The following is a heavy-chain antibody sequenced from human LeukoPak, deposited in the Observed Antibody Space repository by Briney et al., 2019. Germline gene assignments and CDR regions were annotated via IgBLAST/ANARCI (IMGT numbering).Heavy chain of an antibody. CDR1: GYTFTSYY. CDR3: ARGPANYDFRRASDY. CDR2: INPSGGST. V-gene: IGHV1-46*01. J-gene: IGHJ4*02. Sequence: ASVKVSCKASGYTFTSYYMHWVRQAPGQGLEWMGIINPSGGSTSYAQKFQGRVTMTRDTSTSTVYMELSSLRSEDTAVYYCARGPANYDFRRASDYWGQGTLVTVSS. D-gene: IGHD3-3*01.